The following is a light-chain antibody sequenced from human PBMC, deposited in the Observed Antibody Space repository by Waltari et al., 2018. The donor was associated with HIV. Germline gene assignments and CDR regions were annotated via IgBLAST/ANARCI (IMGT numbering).Light chain of an antibody. V-gene: IGLV2-11*01. CDR2: DVS. CDR3: CSYAGSYTPWV. Sequence: QSALTQPRSVSGSPGQSVTISCTGTSSDVGGYNYVSRYQQHPGKAPKLMIYDVSKRPSGVPDRFSGSKSGNTASLTISGLQAEDEADYYCCSYAGSYTPWVFGGGTKLTVL. CDR1: SSDVGGYNY. J-gene: IGLJ3*02.